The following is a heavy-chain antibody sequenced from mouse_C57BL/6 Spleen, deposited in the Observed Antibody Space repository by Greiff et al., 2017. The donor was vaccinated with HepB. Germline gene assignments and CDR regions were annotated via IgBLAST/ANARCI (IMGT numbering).Heavy chain of an antibody. D-gene: IGHD1-1*01. CDR1: GYTFTSYW. V-gene: IGHV1-64*01. J-gene: IGHJ2*01. Sequence: VQLQQSGAELVKPGASVKLSCKASGYTFTSYWMHWVKQRPGQGLEWIGMIHPNSGSTNYNEKFKSKATLTVDKSSSTAYMQLSSLTSEDSAVYYCARSSSYLYYFDYWGQGTTLTVSS. CDR3: ARSSSYLYYFDY. CDR2: IHPNSGST.